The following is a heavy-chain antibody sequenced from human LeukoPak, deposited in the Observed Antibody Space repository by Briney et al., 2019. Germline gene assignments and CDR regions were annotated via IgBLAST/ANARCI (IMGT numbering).Heavy chain of an antibody. J-gene: IGHJ4*02. Sequence: GGSLRLSCAASGFPFSSYAMSWVRQAPGKGLEYVSAISSNGGSTYYANSVKGRFTISRDNSKNTLYLQMGSLSAEDMAVYYCARGMATLVYYFDYWGQGTLVTVSS. D-gene: IGHD2-8*01. CDR3: ARGMATLVYYFDY. CDR2: ISSNGGST. V-gene: IGHV3-64*01. CDR1: GFPFSSYA.